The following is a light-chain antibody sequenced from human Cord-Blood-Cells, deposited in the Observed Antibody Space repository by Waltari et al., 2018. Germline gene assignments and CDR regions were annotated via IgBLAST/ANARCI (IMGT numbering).Light chain of an antibody. CDR2: GKN. Sequence: SSELTQDPAVSVALGQTVRITCQGDSLRSYYASWYKQKPGQAPVLVIYGKNNRPSGIPDRFSGSSSGNTASLTITGAQAEDEADYYCNSRDSSGNQLRVFGGGTKLTVL. J-gene: IGLJ3*02. CDR1: SLRSYY. V-gene: IGLV3-19*01. CDR3: NSRDSSGNQLRV.